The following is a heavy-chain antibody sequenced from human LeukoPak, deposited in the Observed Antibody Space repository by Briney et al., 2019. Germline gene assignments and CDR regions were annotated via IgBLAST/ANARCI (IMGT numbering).Heavy chain of an antibody. D-gene: IGHD3-22*01. V-gene: IGHV1-18*01. Sequence: ASVKVSCKASGYTFTSYGISWVRQAPGQGLEWMGWISAYNGNTNYAQKLQGRVTMTTDTSTSTAYMELRSLRSDDTAVYYCAMANGGYDSSGYDAFDIWGQGTMVTVSS. J-gene: IGHJ3*02. CDR2: ISAYNGNT. CDR3: AMANGGYDSSGYDAFDI. CDR1: GYTFTSYG.